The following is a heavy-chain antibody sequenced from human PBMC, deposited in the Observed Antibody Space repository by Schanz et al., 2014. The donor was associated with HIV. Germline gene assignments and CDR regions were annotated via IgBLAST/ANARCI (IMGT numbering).Heavy chain of an antibody. D-gene: IGHD6-13*01. Sequence: QVQLVQSGPEVRKPGASVKVSCKASGYTFIDYYIHWVRQAPGQGLECMGWINPNNGVTNYAEEFQDRVTMTRDTSISTAYLELSRLTLDDTAVYYCASDLSVYSSSSSVWGQGTTVTVSS. CDR1: GYTFIDYY. J-gene: IGHJ6*02. CDR2: INPNNGVT. CDR3: ASDLSVYSSSSSV. V-gene: IGHV1-2*02.